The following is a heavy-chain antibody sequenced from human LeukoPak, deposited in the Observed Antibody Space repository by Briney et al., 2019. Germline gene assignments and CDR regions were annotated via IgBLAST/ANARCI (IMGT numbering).Heavy chain of an antibody. J-gene: IGHJ4*02. CDR1: GGSISSYC. CDR3: ARDISLMTTVTRGAGGLDY. V-gene: IGHV4-59*01. CDR2: IYYSGST. Sequence: SETLSLTCTVSGGSISSYCWSWIRQPPGKGLEWIGYIYYSGSTNYNPSLKSRVTISVDTSKNQFSLKLSSVTAADTAVYYCARDISLMTTVTRGAGGLDYWGQGTLVTVSS. D-gene: IGHD4-17*01.